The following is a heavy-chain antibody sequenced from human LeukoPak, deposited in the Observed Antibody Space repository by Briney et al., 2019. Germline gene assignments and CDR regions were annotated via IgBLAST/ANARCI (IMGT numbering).Heavy chain of an antibody. CDR1: GYTFTSYG. J-gene: IGHJ4*02. D-gene: IGHD2-2*01. V-gene: IGHV1-18*01. CDR2: ISAYNGNT. CDR3: ARDGSPPGYCSSTSCPDFDY. Sequence: ASVKVSCKASGYTFTSYGISWVRQAPGQGLEWMGWISAYNGNTNYAQKLQGRVTMTTDTSTSTAYMELRSLRSDDTAVYYCARDGSPPGYCSSTSCPDFDYWGQGTLVTVSS.